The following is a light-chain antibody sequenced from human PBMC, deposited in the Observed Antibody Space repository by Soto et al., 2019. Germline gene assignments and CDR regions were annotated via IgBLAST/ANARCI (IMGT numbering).Light chain of an antibody. CDR3: ATWDDTLTGWV. Sequence: QSVLTQPLSASGTPGQRVTISCSGSSSNIESNTVSWYQQLPGTAPKLLIHSNDQRPSGVPDRFSGSKSGTSASLAISGLQPEDEAHYYCATWDDTLTGWVLGGGTQLTVL. CDR2: SND. V-gene: IGLV1-44*01. J-gene: IGLJ3*02. CDR1: SSNIESNT.